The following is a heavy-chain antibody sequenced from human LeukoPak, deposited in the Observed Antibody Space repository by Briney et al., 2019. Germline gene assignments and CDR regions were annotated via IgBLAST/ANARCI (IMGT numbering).Heavy chain of an antibody. V-gene: IGHV3-23*01. J-gene: IGHJ4*02. D-gene: IGHD6-19*01. Sequence: GGSLRLSCAACGSTFSSYAMSWVRQAPGKGRECVSAISGSGLSTYYAESVRGRFTTSRDKSKNTLYLQMNSLRAEDTAVYYCAKRADAGTSSSGWYDYWGQGTQVTVSS. CDR2: ISGSGLST. CDR1: GSTFSSYA. CDR3: AKRADAGTSSSGWYDY.